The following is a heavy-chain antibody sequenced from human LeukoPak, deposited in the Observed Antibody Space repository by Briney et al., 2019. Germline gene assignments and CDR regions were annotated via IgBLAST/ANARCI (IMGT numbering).Heavy chain of an antibody. CDR2: SYYSGST. D-gene: IGHD2-15*01. CDR3: ARDGGTLVGDAFDI. V-gene: IGHV4-39*07. J-gene: IGHJ3*02. Sequence: PSETLSLTCTVSGGSISSSSYYWGWIRQPPGKGLEWIGSSYYSGSTYYNRSLKGRVTIAVDTSKNQFSLKLSSVTAADTAVYYCARDGGTLVGDAFDIWGQGTMVTVSS. CDR1: GGSISSSSYY.